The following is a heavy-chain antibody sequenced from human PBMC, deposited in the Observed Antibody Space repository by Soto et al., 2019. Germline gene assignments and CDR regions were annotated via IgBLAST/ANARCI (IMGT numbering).Heavy chain of an antibody. CDR2: ISWDGGST. Sequence: EVQLVESGGVVVQPGGSLRLSCAASGFPFDDYTMHWVRQAPGKGLEWVSLISWDGGSTYYADSVKGRFTISRDNSKSSLYLQMNSLRTEDTALYYCAKDIVVATISDYYYGMDVWGQGTTVTVSS. CDR1: GFPFDDYT. J-gene: IGHJ6*02. CDR3: AKDIVVATISDYYYGMDV. V-gene: IGHV3-43*01. D-gene: IGHD5-12*01.